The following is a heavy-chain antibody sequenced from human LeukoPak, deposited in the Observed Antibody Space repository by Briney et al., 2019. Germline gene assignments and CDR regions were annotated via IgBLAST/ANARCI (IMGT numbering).Heavy chain of an antibody. V-gene: IGHV4-38-2*02. CDR3: ARDGGSYYGSGSYYKTNWFDP. D-gene: IGHD3-10*01. CDR1: GYSISSGYY. Sequence: PSETLSLTCAVSGYSISSGYYWGWIRQPPGKGLEWIGSIYHSGSTYYNPSLKSRVTISVDTSKTQFSLKLSSVTAADTAVYYCARDGGSYYGSGSYYKTNWFDPWGQGTLVTVSS. J-gene: IGHJ5*02. CDR2: IYHSGST.